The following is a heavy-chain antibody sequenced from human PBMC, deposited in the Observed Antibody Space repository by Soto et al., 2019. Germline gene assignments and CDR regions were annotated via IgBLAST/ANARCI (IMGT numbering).Heavy chain of an antibody. CDR2: ITSDGKSK. CDR1: GFNFSNHW. Sequence: GGSLRLSCAASGFNFSNHWMHWVRQRPAEGLVWVSRITSDGKSKAYAESVKGRFAISRDDAKNTLYLQMNGIPAENTAVYYCARESGDWPLNWFDPWGQGTLVTVSS. J-gene: IGHJ5*02. V-gene: IGHV3-74*01. D-gene: IGHD2-21*02. CDR3: ARESGDWPLNWFDP.